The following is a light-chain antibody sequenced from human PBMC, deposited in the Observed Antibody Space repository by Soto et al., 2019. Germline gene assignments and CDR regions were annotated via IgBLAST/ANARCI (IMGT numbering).Light chain of an antibody. CDR2: KAS. J-gene: IGKJ4*01. CDR3: QQYNSYPLT. V-gene: IGKV1-5*03. CDR1: QGISSW. Sequence: DIQMTQSPSTLAASVGDRVTITCRARQGISSWLAWYQQKPGKAPNLLIYKASSLESGVPSRFSGSGSGTELTLTISSLQHDDVANYYRQQYNSYPLTFGGGTKVEIK.